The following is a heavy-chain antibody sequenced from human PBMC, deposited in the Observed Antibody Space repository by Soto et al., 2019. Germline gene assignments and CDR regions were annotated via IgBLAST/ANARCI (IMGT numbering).Heavy chain of an antibody. CDR3: ARGPRGLYHHDY. Sequence: GGSLRLSCAASGFTFSSYAMSWVRQAPGKGLVWVSRINMDGSSTNYADSVKGRFTISRDNAKNTLYLQMNSLRVDDTAVYYCARGPRGLYHHDYWGQGALVTVSS. V-gene: IGHV3-74*01. J-gene: IGHJ4*02. CDR2: INMDGSST. CDR1: GFTFSSYA. D-gene: IGHD2-2*01.